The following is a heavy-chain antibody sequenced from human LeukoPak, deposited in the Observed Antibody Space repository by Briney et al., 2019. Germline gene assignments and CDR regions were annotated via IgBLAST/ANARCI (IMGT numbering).Heavy chain of an antibody. J-gene: IGHJ4*02. CDR1: GFTFSSYG. Sequence: GGSLRLSCAASGFTFSSYGMHWVRQAPGKGLEWVAVIWYDGSNKYYADSVKGRLTISRDNSKNTLYLQMNSLRAEDTAVYYCARDSTYYYDSSGSRGRYFDYWGQGTLVTVSS. V-gene: IGHV3-33*01. D-gene: IGHD3-22*01. CDR3: ARDSTYYYDSSGSRGRYFDY. CDR2: IWYDGSNK.